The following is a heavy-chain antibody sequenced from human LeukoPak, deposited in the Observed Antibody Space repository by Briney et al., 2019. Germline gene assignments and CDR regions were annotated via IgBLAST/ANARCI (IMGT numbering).Heavy chain of an antibody. Sequence: GGSLRLSCAASGFTFSSYGMHWVRQAPGKGLEWVAVISYDGSNKYYADSVKGRFTISRDNSKNTLYLLMNSLRAEDTAVYYCAKIPMLRYFDWTHDVLDIWGQGTMVTVSS. CDR3: AKIPMLRYFDWTHDVLDI. CDR1: GFTFSSYG. J-gene: IGHJ3*02. V-gene: IGHV3-30*18. D-gene: IGHD3-9*01. CDR2: ISYDGSNK.